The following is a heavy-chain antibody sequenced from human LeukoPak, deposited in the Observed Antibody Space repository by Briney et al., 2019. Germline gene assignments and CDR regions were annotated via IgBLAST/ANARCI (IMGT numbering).Heavy chain of an antibody. V-gene: IGHV4-39*01. J-gene: IGHJ4*02. CDR3: ARQEGGSYFLDY. CDR2: IYYSGST. Sequence: KASETLSLTCTVSGGSISSSSYYWGWIRQPPGKGLEWIGSIYYSGSTYYNPSLKSRVTISVDTSKNQFSLKLSSVTAADTAVYYCARQEGGSYFLDYWGQGTLVTVSS. D-gene: IGHD1-26*01. CDR1: GGSISSSSYY.